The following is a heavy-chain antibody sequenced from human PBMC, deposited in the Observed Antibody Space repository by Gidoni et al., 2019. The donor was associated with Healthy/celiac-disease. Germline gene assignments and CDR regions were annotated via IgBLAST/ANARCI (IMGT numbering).Heavy chain of an antibody. J-gene: IGHJ6*02. CDR2: ISSSGSTI. D-gene: IGHD3-10*01. CDR1: GFTFSDYF. V-gene: IGHV3-11*01. CDR3: ARHRITMVRGVTYYYYYGMDV. Sequence: QVQLVESGGGLVKPGGSLRLPSAASGFTFSDYFLTWLRQAPGKGLEWVAYISSSGSTIYYADSVKGRFTISRDNAKNSLYLQMNSLRAEDTAVYYCARHRITMVRGVTYYYYYGMDVWGQGTTVTVSS.